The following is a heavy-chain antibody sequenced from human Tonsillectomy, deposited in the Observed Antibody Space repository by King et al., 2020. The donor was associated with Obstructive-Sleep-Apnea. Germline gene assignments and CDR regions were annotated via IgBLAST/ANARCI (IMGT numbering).Heavy chain of an antibody. J-gene: IGHJ6*02. CDR2: LSWNSGNI. V-gene: IGHV3-9*01. Sequence: VQLVESGGGLVQPGRSLRLSCAASGFTFDDYAMHWVRQAPGKGLEWVSGLSWNSGNIGYADSVKGRFTISRDNAKNSLYLQMNSLRAEDTALYYCAKGICSGGSCYSPNFSYYGMDVWGQGTTVTVSS. CDR3: AKGICSGGSCYSPNFSYYGMDV. CDR1: GFTFDDYA. D-gene: IGHD2-15*01.